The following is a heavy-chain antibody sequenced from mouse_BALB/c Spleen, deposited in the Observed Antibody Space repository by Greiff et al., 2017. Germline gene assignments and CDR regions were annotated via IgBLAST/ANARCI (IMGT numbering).Heavy chain of an antibody. D-gene: IGHD4-1*01. V-gene: IGHV5-17*02. Sequence: EVKLVESGGGLVQPGGSRKLSCAASGFTFSSFGMHWVRQAPEKGLEWVAYISSGSSTIYYADTVKGRFTISRDKPKNTLFLQMTSLRSEDTAMYYCARADWEYFDYWGQGTTLTVSS. J-gene: IGHJ2*01. CDR2: ISSGSSTI. CDR1: GFTFSSFG. CDR3: ARADWEYFDY.